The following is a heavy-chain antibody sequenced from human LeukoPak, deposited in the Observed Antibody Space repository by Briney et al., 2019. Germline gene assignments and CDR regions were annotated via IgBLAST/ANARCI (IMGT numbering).Heavy chain of an antibody. Sequence: SETLSLTCTVSGGSISSSSYYWGWVRPPPGEGLGWIGRIYYSGSTYYNPSLKSRVTISVDTSKNQFSLKLSSVTAADTAVYYCARSRITMVRGVKGNWFDPWGQGTLVTVSS. CDR2: IYYSGST. J-gene: IGHJ5*02. D-gene: IGHD3-10*01. CDR3: ARSRITMVRGVKGNWFDP. V-gene: IGHV4-39*07. CDR1: GGSISSSSYY.